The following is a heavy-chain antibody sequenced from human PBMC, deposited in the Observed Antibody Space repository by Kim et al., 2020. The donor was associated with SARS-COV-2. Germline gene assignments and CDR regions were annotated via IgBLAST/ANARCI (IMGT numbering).Heavy chain of an antibody. J-gene: IGHJ4*02. CDR3: AKDHESSGWPTFDY. V-gene: IGHV3-11*04. Sequence: YANPGKGRFTGSRDNARNTLYLQMDRLRAEDTALYYCAKDHESSGWPTFDYWGQGTQVTVSS. D-gene: IGHD3-22*01.